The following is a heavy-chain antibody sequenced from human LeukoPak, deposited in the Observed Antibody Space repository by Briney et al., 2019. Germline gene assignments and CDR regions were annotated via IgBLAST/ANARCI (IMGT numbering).Heavy chain of an antibody. CDR2: IIPIFGTA. D-gene: IGHD3-3*01. CDR1: GGTFSSYA. J-gene: IGHJ5*02. CDR3: ARGWAKTIFGVVIIGSRWFDP. V-gene: IGHV1-69*05. Sequence: SVKVSCKASGGTFSSYAISWVRQAPGQGLEWMGGIIPIFGTANYAKKFQARVTITTDESTSTAYMELSSLRSEDTAVYYSARGWAKTIFGVVIIGSRWFDPWGQGTLVTVSS.